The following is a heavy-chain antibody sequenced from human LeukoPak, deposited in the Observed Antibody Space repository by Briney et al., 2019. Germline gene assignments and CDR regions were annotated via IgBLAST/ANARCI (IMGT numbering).Heavy chain of an antibody. CDR2: INPNSGGT. D-gene: IGHD4-17*01. J-gene: IGHJ2*01. Sequence: GASVKVSCKTSGYTFTGYFMHWVRQAPGQGLEWMGWINPNSGGTNYAQKFQGRVTMTRDTSISTAYMELTRLRSDDTAMYCCSREGDYGDYGRLWYFDLWGRGTLVTVSS. CDR1: GYTFTGYF. V-gene: IGHV1-2*02. CDR3: SREGDYGDYGRLWYFDL.